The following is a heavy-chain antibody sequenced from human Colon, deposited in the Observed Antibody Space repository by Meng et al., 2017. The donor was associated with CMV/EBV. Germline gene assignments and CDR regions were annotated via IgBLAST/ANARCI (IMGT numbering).Heavy chain of an antibody. J-gene: IGHJ4*02. V-gene: IGHV1-46*01. D-gene: IGHD3-3*01. CDR1: GYTFTSYY. CDR2: IDPSDVTT. CDR3: GTFGGDFDY. Sequence: QVRLVKSGGAVKKPGAVVKFSCKASGYTFTSYYIHCVRQAPGQGLEWNGMIDPSDVTTTYAQKFQGRVTMTTDTSTSTVYLELSSLKSDDTAVYYCGTFGGDFDYWGQGTLVTVSS.